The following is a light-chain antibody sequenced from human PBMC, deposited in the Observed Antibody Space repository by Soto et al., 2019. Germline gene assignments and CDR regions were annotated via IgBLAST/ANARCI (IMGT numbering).Light chain of an antibody. J-gene: IGLJ1*01. CDR3: SSYTTSTIL. Sequence: QSALTQPASVSGSPGQSITISCTGTSRDIGGYNYVSWYQQHPGKAPKLMIYDVSSRPSGVSIRFSGSKSGNTASLTISGLQAEDEADYYCSSYTTSTILFGTGTKLTVL. V-gene: IGLV2-14*03. CDR1: SRDIGGYNY. CDR2: DVS.